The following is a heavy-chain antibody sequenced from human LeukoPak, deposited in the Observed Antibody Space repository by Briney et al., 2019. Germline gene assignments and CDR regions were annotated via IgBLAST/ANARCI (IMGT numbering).Heavy chain of an antibody. CDR2: INPNTGVT. V-gene: IGHV1-2*02. Sequence: ASVKVSCKASGYTFTGYYMHWVRQAPGQGLTWMGWINPNTGVTNYAQKFQGRVTMTRATSINTAYMELDRLTSDDTAIYYCARSYCGGDCYWTIDYWGQGTLVTVSS. D-gene: IGHD2-21*02. CDR1: GYTFTGYY. J-gene: IGHJ4*02. CDR3: ARSYCGGDCYWTIDY.